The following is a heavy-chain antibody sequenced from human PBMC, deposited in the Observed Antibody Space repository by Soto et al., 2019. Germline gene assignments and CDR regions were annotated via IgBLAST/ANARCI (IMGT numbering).Heavy chain of an antibody. CDR1: GFTFNYYP. J-gene: IGHJ6*02. V-gene: IGHV3-30-3*01. CDR3: GRLPGPLVAVLYICPLDGREAMSDVDV. CDR2: VSFDGSNK. D-gene: IGHD6-19*01. Sequence: QMQLVESGGGVVQPGGSLRLSCAASGFTFNYYPMHWVRQAPGKGLEWVAVVSFDGSNKYYADSVKGRFTISKDNSKNTLYLQMNRLRREDTAVYYCGRLPGPLVAVLYICPLDGREAMSDVDVWGQGTTVTVSS.